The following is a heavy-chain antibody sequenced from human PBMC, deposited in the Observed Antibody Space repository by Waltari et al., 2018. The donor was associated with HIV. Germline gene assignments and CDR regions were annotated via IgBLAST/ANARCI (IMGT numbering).Heavy chain of an antibody. V-gene: IGHV3-48*04. Sequence: EVQLVESGGGLVQRGGSLRLSCAASGFTFSSYSMNWVRQAPGKGLEWVSYITSSGYTIYYADSVEGRFTVSRDNAKNSLFLQMSSLRAEDTAVYYCARTTHGVDYWGQGTLVTVSS. CDR2: ITSSGYTI. D-gene: IGHD1-1*01. CDR3: ARTTHGVDY. CDR1: GFTFSSYS. J-gene: IGHJ4*02.